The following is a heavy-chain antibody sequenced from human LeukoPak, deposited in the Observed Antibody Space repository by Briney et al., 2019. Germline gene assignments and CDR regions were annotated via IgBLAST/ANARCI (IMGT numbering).Heavy chain of an antibody. D-gene: IGHD2-15*01. V-gene: IGHV4-34*01. Sequence: SETPSLTCAVYGGSFSRYYWSWIRQPPGKGLEWIGEINHSGNTNYNPSLKSRVTISVDTSKNQFSLKLSSVAAADTAVYYCARGGLGKVVVAATRGIYYYYYGMDVWGQGTTVTVSS. CDR2: INHSGNT. J-gene: IGHJ6*02. CDR1: GGSFSRYY. CDR3: ARGGLGKVVVAATRGIYYYYYGMDV.